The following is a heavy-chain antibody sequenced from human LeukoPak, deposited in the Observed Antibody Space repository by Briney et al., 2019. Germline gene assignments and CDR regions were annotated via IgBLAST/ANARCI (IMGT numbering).Heavy chain of an antibody. CDR2: ISVSGDST. J-gene: IGHJ4*02. CDR1: GFSVSNNY. Sequence: GGSLRLSCAASGFSVSNNYMKWVRQAPGKGLEWVSGISVSGDSTYYADSVKGQFTISRDNSRNTLYLQMNSLRAEDTAVYYCATAGRLSYYFDYWGQGTLVTVSS. CDR3: ATAGRLSYYFDY. V-gene: IGHV3-23*01. D-gene: IGHD6-6*01.